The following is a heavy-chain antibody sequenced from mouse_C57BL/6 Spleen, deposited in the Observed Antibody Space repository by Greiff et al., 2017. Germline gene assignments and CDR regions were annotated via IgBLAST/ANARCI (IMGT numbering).Heavy chain of an antibody. CDR2: INYDGSST. CDR3: ARGYGHFDY. J-gene: IGHJ2*01. Sequence: EVQLVESEGGLVKPGSSMKLSRTASGFTFSNYYMAWVRQVPEKGLEWVANINYDGSSTYYLDSLKSRFIISRDNAKNILYLQMSSLKSEDTATYYCARGYGHFDYWGQGTTLTVSS. V-gene: IGHV5-16*01. D-gene: IGHD1-1*01. CDR1: GFTFSNYY.